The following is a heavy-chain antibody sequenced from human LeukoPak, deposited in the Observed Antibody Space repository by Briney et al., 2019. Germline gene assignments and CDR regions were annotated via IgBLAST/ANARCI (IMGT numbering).Heavy chain of an antibody. CDR1: GGSISSSSYY. CDR3: ARRLNSGSPYFDY. J-gene: IGHJ4*02. V-gene: IGHV4-39*01. CDR2: LFYTGTP. Sequence: KPSETLSLTCTVSGGSISSSSYYCDWIRQPPGKGLEWIGSLFYTGTPYYSPSLKNRVTMSLDTSKNQFSLKLTPVAAADTAVYYCARRLNSGSPYFDYWGQGSLVTVSS. D-gene: IGHD1-26*01.